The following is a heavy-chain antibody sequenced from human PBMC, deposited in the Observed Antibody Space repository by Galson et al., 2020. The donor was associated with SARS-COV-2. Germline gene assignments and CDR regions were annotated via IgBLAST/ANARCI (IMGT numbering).Heavy chain of an antibody. D-gene: IGHD3-10*01. CDR3: ARASKKHLWFGESSNAFDI. CDR2: INPSGGST. CDR1: GYTFTSYY. J-gene: IGHJ3*02. Sequence: ASVKVSCKASGYTFTSYYMHWVRQAPGQGLEWMGIINPSGGSTSYAQKFQGRVTMTRDTSTSTVYMELSSLRSEDTAVYYCARASKKHLWFGESSNAFDIWGQGTMVTVSS. V-gene: IGHV1-46*01.